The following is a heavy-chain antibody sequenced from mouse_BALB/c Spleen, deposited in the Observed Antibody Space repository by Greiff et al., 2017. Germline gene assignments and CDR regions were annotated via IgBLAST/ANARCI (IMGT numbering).Heavy chain of an antibody. CDR1: GFTFSSYG. Sequence: EVMLVESGGDLVKPGGSLKLSCAASGFTFSSYGMSWVRQTPDKRLEWVATISSGGSYTYYLDSVKGRFTISRDNAKNTLYLQMSSLKSEDTAMYYCARIYYGNYYAMDYWGQGTSVTVSS. J-gene: IGHJ4*01. D-gene: IGHD2-1*01. CDR3: ARIYYGNYYAMDY. CDR2: ISSGGSYT. V-gene: IGHV5-6*01.